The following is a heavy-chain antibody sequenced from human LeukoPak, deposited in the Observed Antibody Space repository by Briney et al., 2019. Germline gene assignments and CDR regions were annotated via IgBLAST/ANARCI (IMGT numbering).Heavy chain of an antibody. Sequence: GGSLRPSCAASGFTFSTYAMHWVRQAPGKGLEWVAVVSYDGSTEYYEDSGKGRFAISRDNSMNTLYLQINSLRAEDTAVYSCAKAACGSTSCHPDHWGQGTPVIVSS. D-gene: IGHD2-2*01. J-gene: IGHJ4*02. CDR3: AKAACGSTSCHPDH. CDR1: GFTFSTYA. V-gene: IGHV3-30*18. CDR2: VSYDGSTE.